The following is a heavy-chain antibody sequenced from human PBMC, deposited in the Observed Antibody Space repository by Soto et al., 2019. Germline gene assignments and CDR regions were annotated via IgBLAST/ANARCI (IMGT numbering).Heavy chain of an antibody. J-gene: IGHJ4*02. D-gene: IGHD3-10*01. Sequence: QVQLQESGPGLVKPSQTLSLTCTVSGASISTDSSYWSWIRQPPGKGLEWIAYISYSETTYYNPSHGRRVIISANLSMNQFSQTLASVSAADTAVYYGAGVESGFRGVIINDYWGQGALVTVSS. CDR1: GASISTDSSY. CDR2: ISYSETT. CDR3: AGVESGFRGVIINDY. V-gene: IGHV4-30-4*01.